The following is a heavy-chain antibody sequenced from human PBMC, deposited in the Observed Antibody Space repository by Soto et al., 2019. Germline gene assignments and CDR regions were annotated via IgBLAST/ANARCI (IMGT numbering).Heavy chain of an antibody. CDR2: ISYDGSNK. Sequence: GGSLRLSCAASGFTFSSYAMHWVRQAPGKGLEWVAVISYDGSNKYYADSVKGRFTISRDNSKNTLYLQMNRLRAEDTAVYYCARDLVMGSSSWLYYYYYGMDVWGQGTTVTVSS. CDR1: GFTFSSYA. V-gene: IGHV3-30-3*01. CDR3: ARDLVMGSSSWLYYYYYGMDV. J-gene: IGHJ6*02. D-gene: IGHD6-13*01.